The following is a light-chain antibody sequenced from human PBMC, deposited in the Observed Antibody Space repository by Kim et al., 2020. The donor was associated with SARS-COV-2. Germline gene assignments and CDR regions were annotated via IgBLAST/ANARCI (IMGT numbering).Light chain of an antibody. CDR1: SGHRSYA. CDR2: LNSDGSH. V-gene: IGLV4-69*01. CDR3: QTWGSGIRV. J-gene: IGLJ3*02. Sequence: ASVKLTCTLSSGHRSYAIAWHQQQPEKGPRYLMKLNSDGSHSKGDGIPDRFSGSSSGAERYLTISILQSEDEADYYCQTWGSGIRVFGGGTQLTVL.